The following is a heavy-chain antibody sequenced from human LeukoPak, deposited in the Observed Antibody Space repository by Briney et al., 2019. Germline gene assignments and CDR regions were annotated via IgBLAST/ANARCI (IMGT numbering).Heavy chain of an antibody. Sequence: ASVKVSCKASGYTFTGYYMHWVRQAPGQGLEWMGWINPNSGSTNYAQKFQGRVTMTRDTSISTAYMELSRLRSDDTAVYYCATEGDYYYYYYMDVWGKGTTVTVSS. CDR2: INPNSGST. J-gene: IGHJ6*03. V-gene: IGHV1-2*02. CDR3: ATEGDYYYYYYMDV. CDR1: GYTFTGYY.